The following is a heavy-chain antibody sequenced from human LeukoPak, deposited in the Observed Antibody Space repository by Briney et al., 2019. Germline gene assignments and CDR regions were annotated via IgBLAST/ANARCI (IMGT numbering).Heavy chain of an antibody. CDR2: INHSGST. Sequence: SETLSLTCAVYGGSFSGYYWSWIRQPPGKGLEWIGEINHSGSTNYNPSLKSLFTISVDTSKNQFSLKLSSVTAADTAVYYCASRAGITGTTHYYYYMDVWGKGTTVTVSS. CDR3: ASRAGITGTTHYYYYMDV. CDR1: GGSFSGYY. D-gene: IGHD1-7*01. V-gene: IGHV4-34*01. J-gene: IGHJ6*03.